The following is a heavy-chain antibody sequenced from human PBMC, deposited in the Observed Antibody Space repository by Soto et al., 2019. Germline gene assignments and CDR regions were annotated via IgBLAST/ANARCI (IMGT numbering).Heavy chain of an antibody. CDR3: ARDCSSTSCHDAFEI. CDR1: GYTFTSYG. Sequence: ASVKVSCKASGYTFTSYGISWVRQAPGQGLEWMGWISAYNGNTNYAQKLQGRVTMTTDTSTSTAYMELRSLRSDGTAVYYCARDCSSTSCHDAFEIWGQGTMVTVSS. CDR2: ISAYNGNT. V-gene: IGHV1-18*04. J-gene: IGHJ3*02. D-gene: IGHD2-2*01.